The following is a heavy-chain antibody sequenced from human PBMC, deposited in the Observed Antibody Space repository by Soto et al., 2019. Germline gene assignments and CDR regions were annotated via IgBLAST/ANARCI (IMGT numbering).Heavy chain of an antibody. CDR1: GFTFSTYG. CDR3: ARDENGSYDSSGYYYPYWYFDL. V-gene: IGHV3-30*19. J-gene: IGHJ2*01. CDR2: IWYDGSNK. Sequence: QVQLVESGGGVFQPGRSLRLSCAASGFTFSTYGMHWVRQAPGKGLEWVAVIWYDGSNKYYADSVKGRFTISRDNSKNTLYLQMNSLRAEDTAVYYCARDENGSYDSSGYYYPYWYFDLWGRGTLVTVSS. D-gene: IGHD3-22*01.